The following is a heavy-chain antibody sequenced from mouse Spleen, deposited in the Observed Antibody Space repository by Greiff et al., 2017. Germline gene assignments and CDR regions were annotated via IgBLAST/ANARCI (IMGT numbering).Heavy chain of an antibody. CDR3: ARSDDVYAMDY. D-gene: IGHD2-12*01. CDR1: GYTFTSYW. CDR2: IDPSDSYT. V-gene: IGHV1-69*01. Sequence: VQLQQSGAELVMPGASVKLSCKASGYTFTSYWMHWVKQRPGQGLEWIGEIDPSDSYTNYNQKFKGKATLTVDKSSSTAYMQLSSLTSEDSAVYYCARSDDVYAMDYWGQGTSVTVSS. J-gene: IGHJ4*01.